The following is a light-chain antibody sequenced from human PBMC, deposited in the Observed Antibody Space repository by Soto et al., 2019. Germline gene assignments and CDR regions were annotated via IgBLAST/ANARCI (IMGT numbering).Light chain of an antibody. J-gene: IGLJ2*01. Sequence: QSALTQPASVSGSPGQSITISCTRTSSDVGSYNLVSWYQHHPGKAPKLMIYEGSNRPSGVSARFSGSKSGNTASLTISGLQAEDEADYYCSSYAGAVVFGGGSKVTVL. CDR2: EGS. CDR1: SSDVGSYNL. CDR3: SSYAGAVV. V-gene: IGLV2-23*01.